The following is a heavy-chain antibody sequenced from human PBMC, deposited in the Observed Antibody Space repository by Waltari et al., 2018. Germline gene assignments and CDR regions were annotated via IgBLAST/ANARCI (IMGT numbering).Heavy chain of an antibody. Sequence: EVQLVESGGGLVKPGGSLRLSCAASGFTFSSYSMNWVRQAPGKGREWVSSISSGSSYIYYADSVKVRVTIARDNAKNSLYLQMNSLRAEDTAVYDCARASGSPYWGQGTLVTVSS. V-gene: IGHV3-21*01. CDR2: ISSGSSYI. CDR3: ARASGSPY. J-gene: IGHJ4*02. D-gene: IGHD1-26*01. CDR1: GFTFSSYS.